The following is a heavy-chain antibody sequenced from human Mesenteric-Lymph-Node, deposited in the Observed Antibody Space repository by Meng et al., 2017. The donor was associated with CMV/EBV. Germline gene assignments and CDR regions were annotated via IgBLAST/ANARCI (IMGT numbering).Heavy chain of an antibody. J-gene: IGHJ5*02. V-gene: IGHV4-31*02. CDR1: GASISSDPDY. CDR3: ARDLDRNWFDP. Sequence: GASISSDPDYLDWNRQHQVKCLEWIGYIYYSEITYYHPSLKRRVTISVDTSKTQFSRKLSSVTAADTAVYYCARDLDRNWFDPWSQGTLVTVSS. CDR2: IYYSEIT.